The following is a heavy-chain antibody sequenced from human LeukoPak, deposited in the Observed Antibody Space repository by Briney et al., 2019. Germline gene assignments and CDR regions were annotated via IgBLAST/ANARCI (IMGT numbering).Heavy chain of an antibody. CDR3: ARQTGGRWLQGFDY. V-gene: IGHV4-39*07. CDR2: IYYSGST. J-gene: IGHJ4*02. Sequence: PSETLSLTCTVSGGSISRSSYYWGWIRQPPGKGLEWIGSIYYSGSTYYNPSLKSRVTISVDTSKNQFSLKLSSVTAADTAVYYCARQTGGRWLQGFDYWGQGILVTVSS. D-gene: IGHD5-24*01. CDR1: GGSISRSSYY.